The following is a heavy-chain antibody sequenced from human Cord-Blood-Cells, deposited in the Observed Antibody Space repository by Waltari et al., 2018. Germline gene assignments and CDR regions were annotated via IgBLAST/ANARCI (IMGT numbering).Heavy chain of an antibody. CDR3: ARGRGITGTTDY. CDR1: GFTFSSYG. D-gene: IGHD1-7*01. V-gene: IGHV3-33*01. J-gene: IGHJ4*02. Sequence: QVQLVESGGGVVQPGRSLRLSCAASGFTFSSYGMHWVRQAPGKGLEWVAVIWYDGSNKYYAGSVKGRFTISRDNSKNTLYLQMNSLRAEDTAVYYCARGRGITGTTDYWGQGTLVTVSS. CDR2: IWYDGSNK.